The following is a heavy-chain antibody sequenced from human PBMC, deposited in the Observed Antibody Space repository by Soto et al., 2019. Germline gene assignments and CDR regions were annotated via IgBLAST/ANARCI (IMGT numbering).Heavy chain of an antibody. CDR1: GGSISSYY. CDR3: ARERGYAYYYYGMDV. J-gene: IGHJ6*02. CDR2: IYYSGST. V-gene: IGHV4-59*01. D-gene: IGHD3-22*01. Sequence: QVQLQESGPGLVKPSETLSLTCTVSGGSISSYYWSWIRQPPGKGLEWIGYIYYSGSTNYNPSLKSRVTISVDTSKNQFSLKLSSVTAVDTAVYYCARERGYAYYYYGMDVWGQGTTVTVSS.